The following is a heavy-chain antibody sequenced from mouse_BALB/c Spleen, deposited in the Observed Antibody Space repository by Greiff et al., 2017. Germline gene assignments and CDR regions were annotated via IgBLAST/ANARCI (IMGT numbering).Heavy chain of an antibody. CDR3: ASSITTVVAGLDY. CDR2: IWAGGST. V-gene: IGHV2-9*02. D-gene: IGHD1-1*01. Sequence: VKVVESGPGLVAPSQSLSITCTVSGFSLTSYGVHWVRQPPGKGLEWLGVIWAGGSTNYNSALMSRLSISKDNSKSQVFLKMNSLQTDDTAMYYCASSITTVVAGLDYWGQGTTLTVSS. CDR1: GFSLTSYG. J-gene: IGHJ2*01.